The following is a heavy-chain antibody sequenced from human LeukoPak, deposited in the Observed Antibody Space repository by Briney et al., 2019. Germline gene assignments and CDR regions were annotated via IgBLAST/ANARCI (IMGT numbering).Heavy chain of an antibody. CDR1: GCTFTAYY. Sequence: ASVKVSCKASGCTFTAYYIHWVRQAPGQGLEWMGQIDPNSDGTKYAQKFQGRVTMTRDTSISTAYMQVSRLRSDDTAVYCCATWRGSFYDYWGQGTLVTVSS. V-gene: IGHV1-2*06. D-gene: IGHD2/OR15-2a*01. CDR2: IDPNSDGT. CDR3: ATWRGSFYDY. J-gene: IGHJ4*02.